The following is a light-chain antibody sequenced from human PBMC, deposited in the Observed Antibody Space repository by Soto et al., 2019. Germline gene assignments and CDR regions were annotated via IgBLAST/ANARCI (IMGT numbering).Light chain of an antibody. J-gene: IGKJ3*01. CDR2: GAS. Sequence: DIQMTQSPSSLSASVGDRVTITCRASQGISSYLAWYQQKPGKVPKLLIYGASTLHSGVPSRFSGSGSGTDFALTINSLQPEDVATYYCQRYDGVPNTFGPGTKVDIK. CDR1: QGISSY. V-gene: IGKV1-27*01. CDR3: QRYDGVPNT.